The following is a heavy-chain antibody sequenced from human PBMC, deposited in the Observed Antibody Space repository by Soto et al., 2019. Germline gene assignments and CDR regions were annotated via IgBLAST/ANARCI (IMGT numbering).Heavy chain of an antibody. J-gene: IGHJ4*02. CDR1: GYTFTNYD. CDR2: MNPNSGHT. V-gene: IGHV1-8*01. Sequence: ASVKVSCKASGYTFTNYDISWVRQAPGQGLEWMGWMNPNSGHTGFARKFQGRVTMTKSTAIRTAYMELSSLKSEDTAVYYCAKSSGGSYRAFDYWGQGTLVTVSS. CDR3: AKSSGGSYRAFDY. D-gene: IGHD3-22*01.